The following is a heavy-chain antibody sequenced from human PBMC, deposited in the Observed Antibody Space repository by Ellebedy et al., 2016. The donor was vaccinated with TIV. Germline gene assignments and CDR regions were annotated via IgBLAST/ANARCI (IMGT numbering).Heavy chain of an antibody. CDR1: GFSFSDYW. CDR2: IREDGGDK. Sequence: PGGSLRLSCATSGFSFSDYWLAWVRQAPGKGLEWVANIREDGGDKYYLDSVKGRFTISRDDAETTTFLQMNSLRAEDTAIYFCARVGRSPHNWSFDYWGQGTLVTVSS. J-gene: IGHJ4*02. V-gene: IGHV3-7*01. D-gene: IGHD5-24*01. CDR3: ARVGRSPHNWSFDY.